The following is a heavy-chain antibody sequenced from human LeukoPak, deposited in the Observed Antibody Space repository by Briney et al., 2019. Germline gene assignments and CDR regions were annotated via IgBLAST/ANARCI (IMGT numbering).Heavy chain of an antibody. CDR2: MYTSGST. CDR3: ARGNLPYYYDSSGYYPNWFDP. V-gene: IGHV4-61*02. CDR1: GGSISSGSYY. Sequence: SETPSLTCTVSGGSISSGSYYWNWIRQPAGKGLEWIGRMYTSGSTNYNPSLKSRATISLDTSKNQFSLKLSSVTAADTAVYYCARGNLPYYYDSSGYYPNWFDPWGQGTLVTVSS. J-gene: IGHJ5*02. D-gene: IGHD3-22*01.